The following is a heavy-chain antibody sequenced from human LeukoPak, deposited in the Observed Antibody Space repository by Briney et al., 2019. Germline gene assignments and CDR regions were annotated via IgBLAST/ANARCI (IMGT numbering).Heavy chain of an antibody. J-gene: IGHJ4*02. Sequence: GGSLRLSCATSGFSFSTYWMTWVRQAPGKGLEWVANIKQDGSEKNYVDSVRGRFTISRDNAKNSLYLQMNSLRADDTAVYYCATERVPYSNSPFDGWGQGTLVTVSS. V-gene: IGHV3-7*01. D-gene: IGHD6-6*01. CDR2: IKQDGSEK. CDR1: GFSFSTYW. CDR3: ATERVPYSNSPFDG.